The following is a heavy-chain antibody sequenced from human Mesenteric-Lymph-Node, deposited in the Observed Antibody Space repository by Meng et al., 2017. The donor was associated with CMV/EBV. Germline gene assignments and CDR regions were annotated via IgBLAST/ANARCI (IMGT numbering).Heavy chain of an antibody. CDR2: MNPKSGGT. Sequence: ASVKVSCKASGYTFSGYYMHWVRQAPGQGLEWMGWMNPKSGGTNYAQKFQGRVTMTSDTSISTAYMELTRLRSDDTAVYYCARRRGGDDSLGYWGQGTLVTVSS. J-gene: IGHJ4*02. CDR3: ARRRGGDDSLGY. D-gene: IGHD3-22*01. CDR1: GYTFSGYY. V-gene: IGHV1-2*02.